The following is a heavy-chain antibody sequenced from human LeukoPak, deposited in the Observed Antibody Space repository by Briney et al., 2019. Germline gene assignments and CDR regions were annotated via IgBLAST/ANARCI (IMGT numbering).Heavy chain of an antibody. J-gene: IGHJ6*03. CDR1: GYSISSGYY. V-gene: IGHV4-38-2*02. CDR2: IYHSGST. CDR3: ARAQKGAGFYYYYMDV. D-gene: IGHD1-26*01. Sequence: PSETLSLTCTVSGYSISSGYYWGWIRQPPGKGLEWIGSIYHSGSTYYNPSLKSRVTISVDTSKNQFSLKLSSVTAADTAVYYCARAQKGAGFYYYYMDVWGKGTTVTVSS.